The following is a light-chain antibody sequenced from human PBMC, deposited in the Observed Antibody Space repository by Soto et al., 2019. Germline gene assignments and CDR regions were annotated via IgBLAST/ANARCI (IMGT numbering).Light chain of an antibody. J-gene: IGKJ2*01. CDR1: HNISSTY. CDR3: QHYGSSMYT. V-gene: IGKV3-20*01. CDR2: GAS. Sequence: EVVLTQSPGTLSLSPGEGATLSCRASHNISSTYLAWYQQKPGQAPRLLIYGASSRATGIPDRFSVSGSGTDFTLTVSRLEPEDFAVFYCQHYGSSMYTFGQGTRLDIK.